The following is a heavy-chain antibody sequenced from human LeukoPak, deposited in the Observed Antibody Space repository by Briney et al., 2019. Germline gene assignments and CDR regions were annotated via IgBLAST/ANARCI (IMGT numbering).Heavy chain of an antibody. CDR1: GGSISSYY. CDR3: ARQVYYYDLLDY. Sequence: SETLSLTCTVSGGSISSYYWSWIRQPPGKGLERIGYIYYSGSTNYNPSLKSRVTISVDTSKNQFSLKLSSVTAADTAVYYCARQVYYYDLLDYWGQGTLVTVSS. CDR2: IYYSGST. V-gene: IGHV4-59*08. D-gene: IGHD3-22*01. J-gene: IGHJ4*02.